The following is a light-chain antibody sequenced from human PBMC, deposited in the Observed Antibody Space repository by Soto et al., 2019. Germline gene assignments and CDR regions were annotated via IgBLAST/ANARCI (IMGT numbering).Light chain of an antibody. CDR1: SSDVGAYNY. Sequence: QYALTQPPSASGSPGQSVTISCTGTSSDVGAYNYVSWYQQHPGKAPKVMIFEVSKRPSGVPDRFSGSKSGNTASLTVSGLQAEDEADYYCSSFAGSNEVVFGGGTKLTVL. J-gene: IGLJ3*02. V-gene: IGLV2-8*01. CDR3: SSFAGSNEVV. CDR2: EVS.